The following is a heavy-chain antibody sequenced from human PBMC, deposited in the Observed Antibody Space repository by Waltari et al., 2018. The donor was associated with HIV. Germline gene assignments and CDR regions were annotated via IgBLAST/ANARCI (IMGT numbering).Heavy chain of an antibody. V-gene: IGHV3-23*01. CDR1: GFTFSSYA. Sequence: EVQLLESGGGLVQPGGSLRLSCAASGFTFSSYAMSWVRQAPGKGLEWVSAIGGSGGSTYYADSVKGRFTISRDNSKNTLYLQMNSLRAEDTAVYYCAKDPSIAVAGTGVYWGQGTLVTVSS. J-gene: IGHJ4*02. CDR3: AKDPSIAVAGTGVY. CDR2: IGGSGGST. D-gene: IGHD6-19*01.